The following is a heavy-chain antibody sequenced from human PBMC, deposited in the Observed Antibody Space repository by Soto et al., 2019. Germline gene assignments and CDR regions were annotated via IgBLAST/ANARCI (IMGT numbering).Heavy chain of an antibody. CDR1: GASISSSSYY. D-gene: IGHD4-17*01. Sequence: QLQLQESGPGRVKPSETLSLTCTVSGASISSSSYYWGWIRQPPGKGLEWIGSLYYRGGTYYNPSPKALVTIAADTSKHQFSLRLSAVTAADTAVYYCARHGTTVVTVQYWGQGTLVTVSS. V-gene: IGHV4-39*01. CDR2: LYYRGGT. CDR3: ARHGTTVVTVQY. J-gene: IGHJ4*02.